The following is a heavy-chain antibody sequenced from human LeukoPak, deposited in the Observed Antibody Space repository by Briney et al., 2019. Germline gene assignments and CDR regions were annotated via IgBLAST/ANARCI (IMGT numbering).Heavy chain of an antibody. D-gene: IGHD2-21*02. V-gene: IGHV4-59*01. J-gene: IGHJ4*02. CDR2: IYYSGDT. Sequence: PSETLSLTCTVSGGSISSYYWSWIRQPPGKGLEWIGYIYYSGDTNYNPSLKSRVTISVDTSKNQFSLKLGSVTAADTAVYYCASSIVVVTAIDYWGQGTLVTVSS. CDR3: ASSIVVVTAIDY. CDR1: GGSISSYY.